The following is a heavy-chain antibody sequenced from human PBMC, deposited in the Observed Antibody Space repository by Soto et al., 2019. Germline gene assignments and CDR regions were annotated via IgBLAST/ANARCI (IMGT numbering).Heavy chain of an antibody. V-gene: IGHV4-34*01. CDR2: INHSGST. J-gene: IGHJ5*02. D-gene: IGHD3-3*02. Sequence: QVQLQQWGAGLLKPSETLSLTCAVYGGSFSGYYWSWIRQPPGKGLEWIGEINHSGSTNYNPSLKSRVTISVDTSKNQFSLKLSSVTAADTAVYYCAREVHFWSGYYLSIARRNWFDPWGQGTLVTVSS. CDR1: GGSFSGYY. CDR3: AREVHFWSGYYLSIARRNWFDP.